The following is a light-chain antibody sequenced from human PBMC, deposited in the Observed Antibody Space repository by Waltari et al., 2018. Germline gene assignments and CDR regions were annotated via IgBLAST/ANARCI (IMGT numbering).Light chain of an antibody. Sequence: QSALTQPRSVSGSPGQSVTISCTGTSSDVGGYYYVSWYQQHPGKAPKLMLYDVTKRSSGVPGRFSGSKSCNTASLTSSVLQAEDEADYYCCSYADSYTAVFGGGTTLTVL. J-gene: IGLJ3*02. CDR2: DVT. V-gene: IGLV2-11*01. CDR3: CSYADSYTAV. CDR1: SSDVGGYYY.